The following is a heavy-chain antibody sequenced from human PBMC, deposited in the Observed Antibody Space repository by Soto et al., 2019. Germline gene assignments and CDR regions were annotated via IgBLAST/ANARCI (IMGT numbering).Heavy chain of an antibody. CDR2: VSSSDDKT. J-gene: IGHJ4*02. CDR3: VKWADYYESSGYYS. Sequence: EVQLLESGGGLVQPGGSLRLSCAASGFTFSLYGMSWVRQAPGKGLEWVSSVSSSDDKTNYADSVKGRFTISRDNSKDTLSPQMNSLRVEDTAVYYCVKWADYYESSGYYSWGQGTRVTVSS. V-gene: IGHV3-23*01. CDR1: GFTFSLYG. D-gene: IGHD3-22*01.